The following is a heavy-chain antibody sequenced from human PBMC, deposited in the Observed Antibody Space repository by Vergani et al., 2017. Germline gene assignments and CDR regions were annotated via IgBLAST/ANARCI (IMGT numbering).Heavy chain of an antibody. J-gene: IGHJ6*03. CDR3: ARAVDYYDFWSGYYRGSFDYYYYMDV. CDR1: GFTFSSYS. CDR2: ISSSRSYI. V-gene: IGHV3-21*01. D-gene: IGHD3-3*01. Sequence: EVQLVESGGGLVKPGGSLRLSCAASGFTFSSYSMNWVRQAPGKGLEWVSSISSSRSYIYYADSVKGRFTISRDNAKNSLYLQMNSLRAEDTAVYYCARAVDYYDFWSGYYRGSFDYYYYMDVWGKGTTVTVSS.